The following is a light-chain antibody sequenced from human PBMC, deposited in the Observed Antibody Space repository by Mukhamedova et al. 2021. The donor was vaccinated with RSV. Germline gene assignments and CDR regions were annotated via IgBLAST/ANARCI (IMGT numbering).Light chain of an antibody. CDR3: QPYDSSLSAWV. CDR1: SSNIGAGYD. V-gene: IGLV1-40*01. Sequence: ISCTGSSSNIGAGYDVHWYQQLPGTAPKLLIYGNSNRPSGVPDRFSGSKSGTSASLAITGLQAEDEADYYCQPYDSSLSAWVFGGG. J-gene: IGLJ3*02. CDR2: GNS.